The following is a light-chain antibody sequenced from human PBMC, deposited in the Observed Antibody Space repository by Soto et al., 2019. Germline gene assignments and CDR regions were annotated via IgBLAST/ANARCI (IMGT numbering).Light chain of an antibody. Sequence: EIVLTQSPGTLSLSPGERATLSCRASQSVGRNYLAWYQQKPGQAPRLLIYDASSRATGIPDRFSGRGSGTDFTLTISRLEPEDFAVYYYQQYDSSPLTFGGGTKVDMK. CDR1: QSVGRNY. V-gene: IGKV3-20*01. CDR2: DAS. J-gene: IGKJ4*01. CDR3: QQYDSSPLT.